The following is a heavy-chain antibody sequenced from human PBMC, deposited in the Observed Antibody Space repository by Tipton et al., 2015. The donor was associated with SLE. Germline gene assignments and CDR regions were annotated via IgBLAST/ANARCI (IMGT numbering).Heavy chain of an antibody. CDR1: GGSISSYF. CDR2: ISYSGST. J-gene: IGHJ4*02. CDR3: AGEPDY. Sequence: TLSLTCTVSGGSISSYFWSWIRQPPGLGPEWIGHISYSGSTNYNPSLKSRVTISVDTSKNQFSLKLSSVTAADTAVYYCAGEPDYWGQGTLVTVSS. V-gene: IGHV4-59*01.